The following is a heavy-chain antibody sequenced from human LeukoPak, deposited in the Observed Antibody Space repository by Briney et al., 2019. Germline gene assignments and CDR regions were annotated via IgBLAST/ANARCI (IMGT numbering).Heavy chain of an antibody. D-gene: IGHD1-26*01. Sequence: PSETLSLTCAVYGGSFSGYYWSWLRQPPGKGLEWMGEINHSGSTNYNPSLKSRVTISVDTSKNQFSLKLSSVTAADTAVYYCARRRVVGATLRYFDYWGQGTLVTVSS. J-gene: IGHJ4*02. V-gene: IGHV4-34*01. CDR2: INHSGST. CDR3: ARRRVVGATLRYFDY. CDR1: GGSFSGYY.